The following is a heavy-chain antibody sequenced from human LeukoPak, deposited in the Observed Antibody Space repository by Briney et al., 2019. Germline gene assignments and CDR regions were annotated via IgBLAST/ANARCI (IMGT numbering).Heavy chain of an antibody. D-gene: IGHD3-10*01. CDR2: TYYSGST. CDR1: GGSISSSSYY. CDR3: ARDLSRGFDY. Sequence: SETLSLTCTVSGGSISSSSYYWDWIRQPPGKGLEWIGSTYYSGSTYYNPSLKSRVTISVDTSKKQFSLKLTSVTAADTAVYYCARDLSRGFDYWGQGTLVTVSS. V-gene: IGHV4-39*07. J-gene: IGHJ4*02.